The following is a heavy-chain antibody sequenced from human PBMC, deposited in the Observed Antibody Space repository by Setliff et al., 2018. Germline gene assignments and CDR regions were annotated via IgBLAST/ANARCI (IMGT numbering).Heavy chain of an antibody. CDR1: GYIFAGYY. CDR3: ATELRSPFWHFDL. CDR2: FIPVLGKP. V-gene: IGHV1-2*02. J-gene: IGHJ4*02. Sequence: ASVKVSCKASGYIFAGYYMHWVRQTPGQGLEWMGRFIPVLGKPNYAPKFQGRLTITVDTSTGTSHMDLRSLRSDDTAIYYCATELRSPFWHFDLWGQGSLVTVSS. D-gene: IGHD3-3*01.